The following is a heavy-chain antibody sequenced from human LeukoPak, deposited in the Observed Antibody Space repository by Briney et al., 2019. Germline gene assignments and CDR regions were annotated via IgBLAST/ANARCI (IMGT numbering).Heavy chain of an antibody. D-gene: IGHD2-2*01. CDR1: GYTFTSYY. V-gene: IGHV1-46*01. Sequence: ASVKVSCKASGYTFTSYYMHWVRQAPGQGLEWMGTINPSGGSRSYAQRFQGRVTMTRDTSTSTVYMELSSLRSEDTAVYFCARDACSSAICQAGGNWFDPWGQGTLVIVS. CDR3: ARDACSSAICQAGGNWFDP. CDR2: INPSGGSR. J-gene: IGHJ5*02.